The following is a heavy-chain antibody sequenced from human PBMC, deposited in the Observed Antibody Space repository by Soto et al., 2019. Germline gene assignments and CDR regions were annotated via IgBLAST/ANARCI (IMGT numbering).Heavy chain of an antibody. CDR2: ITDSGDST. J-gene: IGHJ4*02. Sequence: EVHLLESGGGLVQRGGSLRLSCAASGFTFSNYAMSWVRQAPGKGLEWVSGITDSGDSTYYADSVKGRFTISRDNSKNTLFLQMNSLRGEDTDLEYCAKYRPVFDGSFDQWGRGTLVTVSS. D-gene: IGHD3-16*01. CDR3: AKYRPVFDGSFDQ. V-gene: IGHV3-23*01. CDR1: GFTFSNYA.